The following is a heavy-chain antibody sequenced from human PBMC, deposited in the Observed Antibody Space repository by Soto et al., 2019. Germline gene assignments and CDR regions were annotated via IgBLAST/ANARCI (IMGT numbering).Heavy chain of an antibody. CDR2: FIPIFVSA. CDR3: ARDLSSDSTGFRGYDL. J-gene: IGHJ4*02. CDR1: GGTVSSYA. Sequence: QVHLVQSGAEVKKPGSSVKVSCKASGGTVSSYAITWVRQAPGKGLEWMGVFIPIFVSAHYAQKFQGRVTSTADESKSTAYMELSGLRSEDTAIYYCARDLSSDSTGFRGYDLWGQGTLVTVSS. D-gene: IGHD3-22*01. V-gene: IGHV1-69*01.